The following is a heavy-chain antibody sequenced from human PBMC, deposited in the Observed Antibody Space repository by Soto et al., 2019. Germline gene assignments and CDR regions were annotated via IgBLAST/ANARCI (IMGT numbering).Heavy chain of an antibody. D-gene: IGHD3-16*01. J-gene: IGHJ4*02. V-gene: IGHV3-15*01. Sequence: PGGSLRPSCAASGFLFSNAWMSWVRQGPGKGLEWVARIKSQSDGGATEYAAVVKGRFTISRDDSNNAVYLQMDSLTSDATGVYYCLPQPIKLWPYDYWGQGTPVTVSS. CDR1: GFLFSNAW. CDR2: IKSQSDGGAT. CDR3: LPQPIKLWPYDY.